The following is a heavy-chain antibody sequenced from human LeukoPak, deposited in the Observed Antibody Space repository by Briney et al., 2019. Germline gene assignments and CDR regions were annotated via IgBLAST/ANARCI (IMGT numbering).Heavy chain of an antibody. J-gene: IGHJ4*02. CDR2: ASSDGGST. V-gene: IGHV3-74*01. CDR1: GFTFSRFW. Sequence: SGGSLRLSCTASGFTFSRFWMHWVRQAPGKGLEWVSRASSDGGSTVYADSVKGRFTISRDNAKKTMYLQMNSLRVEDTARYYCARDSDAGFDYWGRGTLVTVSS. CDR3: ARDSDAGFDY.